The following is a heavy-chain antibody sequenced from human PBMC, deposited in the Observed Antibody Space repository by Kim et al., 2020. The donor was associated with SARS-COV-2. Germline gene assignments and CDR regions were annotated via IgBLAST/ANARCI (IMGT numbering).Heavy chain of an antibody. J-gene: IGHJ3*02. D-gene: IGHD3-16*01. Sequence: SETLSLTCTVSGGSISSYYWSWIRQPPGKGLEWIGYIYYSGSTNYNPSLKSRVTISVDTSKNQFSLKLSSVTAADTAVYYCARGSPYDYVWGSHKGSGAFDIWGQGTMVTVSS. CDR2: IYYSGST. CDR1: GGSISSYY. CDR3: ARGSPYDYVWGSHKGSGAFDI. V-gene: IGHV4-59*01.